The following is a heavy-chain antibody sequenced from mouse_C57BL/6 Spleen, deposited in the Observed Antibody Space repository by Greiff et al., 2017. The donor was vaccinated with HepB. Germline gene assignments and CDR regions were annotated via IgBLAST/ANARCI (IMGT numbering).Heavy chain of an antibody. D-gene: IGHD2-4*01. J-gene: IGHJ4*01. Sequence: DVQLQESGPGLVKPSQSLSLTCSVTGYSITSGYYWNWIRQFPGNKLEWMGYISYDGSNNYNPSLKNRISITRDTSKNQFFLKLNSVTTEDTATYYCAREKDYDEGDYAMDYWGQGTSVTVSS. V-gene: IGHV3-6*01. CDR1: GYSITSGYY. CDR3: AREKDYDEGDYAMDY. CDR2: ISYDGSN.